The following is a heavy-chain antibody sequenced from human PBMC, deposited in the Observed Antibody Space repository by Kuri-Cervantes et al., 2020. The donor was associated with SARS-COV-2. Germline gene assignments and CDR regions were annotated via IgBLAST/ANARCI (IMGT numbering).Heavy chain of an antibody. J-gene: IGHJ4*02. Sequence: GSLRLSCAASGFTFNNYAMHWVRQTPGEGLEWVAITSYDGSTKYYADSVKGRFTISRDNSKNTLYLQMNNLRGEDTAVYFCARGRVGVQDFWGQGTLVTVSS. D-gene: IGHD2-21*01. V-gene: IGHV3-30-3*01. CDR1: GFTFNNYA. CDR3: ARGRVGVQDF. CDR2: TSYDGSTK.